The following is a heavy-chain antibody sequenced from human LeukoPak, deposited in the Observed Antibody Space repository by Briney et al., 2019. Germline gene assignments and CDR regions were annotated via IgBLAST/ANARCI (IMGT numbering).Heavy chain of an antibody. V-gene: IGHV4-59*02. J-gene: IGHJ4*02. CDR1: GGSVTTYH. CDR2: IYYSGSI. D-gene: IGHD3-10*01. CDR3: ARDLGNIARITMVRGVPPDY. Sequence: SETLSLTCTVSGGSVTTYHWSWIRQPPGKGLEWIGYIYYSGSINYNPSLNSRVTISLDTSKNEFSLKLRSVTAADTAVYYRARDLGNIARITMVRGVPPDYWGQGTLVTVSS.